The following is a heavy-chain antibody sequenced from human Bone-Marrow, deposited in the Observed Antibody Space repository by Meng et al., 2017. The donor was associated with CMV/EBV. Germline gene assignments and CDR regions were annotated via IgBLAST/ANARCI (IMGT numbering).Heavy chain of an antibody. V-gene: IGHV1-69*10. Sequence: SVKVSCMASGGTFSSYAIGWVRQAPGQGLEWMGGIIPILGIANYAQKFQGRVTITADKSTSTAYMELSSLRSEDTAVYYCARAGRYGYGPNGIFDYWGQGTLVTVSS. D-gene: IGHD5-18*01. CDR3: ARAGRYGYGPNGIFDY. J-gene: IGHJ4*02. CDR1: GGTFSSYA. CDR2: IIPILGIA.